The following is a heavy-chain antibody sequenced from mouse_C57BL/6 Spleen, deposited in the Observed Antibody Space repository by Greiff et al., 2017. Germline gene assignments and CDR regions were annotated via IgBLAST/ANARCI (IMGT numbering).Heavy chain of an antibody. CDR3: AREDDYDGYYFDY. CDR1: GFSLTSYA. CDR2: IWTGGGT. Sequence: VKLVESGPGLVAPSQSLSITCTVSGFSLTSYAISWVRQPPGKGLEWLGVIWTGGGTNYNSALKSRLSISKDNSKSQVFLKMNSLQTDDTARYYCAREDDYDGYYFDYWGQGTTLTVSS. V-gene: IGHV2-9-1*01. J-gene: IGHJ2*01. D-gene: IGHD2-4*01.